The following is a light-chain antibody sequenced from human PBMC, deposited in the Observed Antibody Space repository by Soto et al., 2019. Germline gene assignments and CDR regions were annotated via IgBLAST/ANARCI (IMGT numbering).Light chain of an antibody. CDR3: PQHDNLPLT. CDR1: QSVSSN. J-gene: IGKJ4*01. V-gene: IGKV3-15*01. CDR2: HAS. Sequence: EIVMMQSPATLSVSPGERATLSCRASQSVSSNLAWYQQKPGQAPRLLIYHASTRATGIPARFSRSGSWTEFTLTILSQHSEDFAVYYCPQHDNLPLTFGGGTKVEIK.